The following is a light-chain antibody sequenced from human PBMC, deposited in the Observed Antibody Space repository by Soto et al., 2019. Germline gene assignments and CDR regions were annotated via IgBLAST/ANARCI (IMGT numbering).Light chain of an antibody. CDR3: QQRSNWLYT. Sequence: EIVLTQSPATLSLSPGERATLSCSASQSVSSYLAWYQQKPGQAPRLLIYDASNRATGIPARFSGSGSGTDFTLTISSLEPEDVAVYYCQQRSNWLYTFGQGTKLEIK. CDR2: DAS. V-gene: IGKV3-11*01. CDR1: QSVSSY. J-gene: IGKJ2*01.